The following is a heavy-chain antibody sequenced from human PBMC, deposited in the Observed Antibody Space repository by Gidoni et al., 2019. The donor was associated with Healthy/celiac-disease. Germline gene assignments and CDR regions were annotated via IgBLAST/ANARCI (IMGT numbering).Heavy chain of an antibody. CDR2: INPNSGGT. CDR3: ARVWFRGVIMGGFDY. CDR1: GYTFTGYY. V-gene: IGHV1-2*02. Sequence: QVQLVQSGAEVTKPGASVKVSCKASGYTFTGYYMHWVRQAPGQGLEWMGWINPNSGGTNYAQKFQGRVTMTRDTSISTAYMELSRLRSDDTAVYYCARVWFRGVIMGGFDYWGQGTLVTVSS. J-gene: IGHJ4*02. D-gene: IGHD3-10*01.